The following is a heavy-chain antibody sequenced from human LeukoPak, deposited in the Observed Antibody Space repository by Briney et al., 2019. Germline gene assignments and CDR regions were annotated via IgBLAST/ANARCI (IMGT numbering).Heavy chain of an antibody. CDR3: ARSLGYYYYYMDV. J-gene: IGHJ6*03. CDR2: INHSGGT. Sequence: PSETLSLTCAVYGGSFSGYYWSWIRQPPGKGLEWIGEINHSGGTNYNPSLKSRVTISVDTSKNQFSLKLSSVTAADTAVYYCARSLGYYYYYMDVWGKGTTVTVSS. D-gene: IGHD7-27*01. CDR1: GGSFSGYY. V-gene: IGHV4-34*01.